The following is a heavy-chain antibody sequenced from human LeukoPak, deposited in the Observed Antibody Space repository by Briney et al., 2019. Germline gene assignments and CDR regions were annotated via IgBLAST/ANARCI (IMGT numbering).Heavy chain of an antibody. J-gene: IGHJ5*02. Sequence: PGGSLRLSCAASGFTFSSYWMHWVRQAPAKGLVWVSRINSDGSSTSYADSVKGRFTISRDNAKNTLYLQMNSLRAEDTAVYYCARGAIAVAGPRGGWLDPWGQGTLVTVSS. CDR2: INSDGSST. D-gene: IGHD6-19*01. V-gene: IGHV3-74*01. CDR1: GFTFSSYW. CDR3: ARGAIAVAGPRGGWLDP.